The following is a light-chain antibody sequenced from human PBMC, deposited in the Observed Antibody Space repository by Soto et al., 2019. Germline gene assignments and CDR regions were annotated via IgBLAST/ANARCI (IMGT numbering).Light chain of an antibody. J-gene: IGKJ5*01. CDR2: AAS. Sequence: DIPMTQSPSCRSSSPGDSVTITCRTTQTITASLDWYRQKPGKAPDLLIYAASSLQSGIPSRFGGRGSGTDFTLTITGLQPEDCATYDRQQKYSLPITFRQGTRLEIK. CDR3: QQKYSLPIT. CDR1: QTITAS. V-gene: IGKV1-39*01.